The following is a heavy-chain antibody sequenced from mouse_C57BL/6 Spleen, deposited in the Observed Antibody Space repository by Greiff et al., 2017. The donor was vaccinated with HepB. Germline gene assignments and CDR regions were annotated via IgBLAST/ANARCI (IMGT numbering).Heavy chain of an antibody. CDR2: IYPSDSET. Sequence: QVQLQQSGAELVRPGSSVKLSCKASGYTFTSYWMDWVKQRPGQGLEWIGNIYPSDSETHYNQKFKDKATLTVDKSSSTAYMQLSSLTSEDSAVYYCARSNGNYETWFAYWGQGTLVTVSA. J-gene: IGHJ3*01. CDR1: GYTFTSYW. D-gene: IGHD2-1*01. V-gene: IGHV1-61*01. CDR3: ARSNGNYETWFAY.